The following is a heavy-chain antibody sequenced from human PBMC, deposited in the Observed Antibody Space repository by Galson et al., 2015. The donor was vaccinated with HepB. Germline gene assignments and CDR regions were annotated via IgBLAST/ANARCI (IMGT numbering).Heavy chain of an antibody. V-gene: IGHV1-69*04. CDR1: GGTFSRYS. Sequence: SVKVSCKASGGTFSRYSISWVRQAPGQGLEWMERIIPILNLAKYAQNFQGKVTITADKSASTAYMELSSLTSEDTAVYFCARDATPMDTNSWFYFDYWGQGTLLTVSS. D-gene: IGHD6-13*01. CDR3: ARDATPMDTNSWFYFDY. CDR2: IIPILNLA. J-gene: IGHJ4*02.